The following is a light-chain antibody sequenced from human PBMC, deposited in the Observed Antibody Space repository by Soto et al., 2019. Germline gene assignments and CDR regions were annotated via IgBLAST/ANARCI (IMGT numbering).Light chain of an antibody. V-gene: IGLV2-14*03. CDR1: TNDVGTYNY. J-gene: IGLJ1*01. CDR3: SSYAGSSNV. CDR2: DDT. Sequence: QSVLTQPASVSGSPGQSITISCTGTTNDVGTYNYVSWYQQHPGKAPKLIIYDDTNPPSGVSNRFSGSKSGNTASLTVSGLQAEDEADYYCSSYAGSSNVFGAGTKLTVL.